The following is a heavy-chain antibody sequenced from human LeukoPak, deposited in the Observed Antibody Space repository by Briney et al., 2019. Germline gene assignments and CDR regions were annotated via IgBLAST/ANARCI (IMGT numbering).Heavy chain of an antibody. V-gene: IGHV3-30*02. J-gene: IGHJ4*02. D-gene: IGHD6-13*01. CDR1: GFTFTSYG. CDR3: AKDVRGEAAAQDY. Sequence: PGGSLRLSCVASGFTFTSYGMHWVRQAPGKGPEWVAVIRFDGSKTYYADSVKGRFTISRDTSKNTLYLQMNSLRPEDTAVYYCAKDVRGEAAAQDYWGQGTLVTVSS. CDR2: IRFDGSKT.